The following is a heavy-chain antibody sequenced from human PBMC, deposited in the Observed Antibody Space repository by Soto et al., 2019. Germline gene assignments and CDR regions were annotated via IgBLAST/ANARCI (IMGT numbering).Heavy chain of an antibody. J-gene: IGHJ5*02. V-gene: IGHV3-48*02. Sequence: EVQLVESGGGLVQPGGSLRLSCAASGFTFSSYSMNWVRQAPGKGLEWVSYISSSSSTIYYADSVKCRFTISRDNAKNSLYLHMNSLRDEDTDEYSCARDLDRGYSYGYPPGNAWGQGTMVTVSS. CDR1: GFTFSSYS. CDR2: ISSSSSTI. D-gene: IGHD5-18*01. CDR3: ARDLDRGYSYGYPPGNA.